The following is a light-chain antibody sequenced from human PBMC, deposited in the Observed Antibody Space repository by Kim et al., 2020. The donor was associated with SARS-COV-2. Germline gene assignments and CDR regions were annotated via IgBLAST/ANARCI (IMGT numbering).Light chain of an antibody. CDR2: EDN. CDR1: SGDVGRYNL. CDR3: SSYAGTITVL. V-gene: IGLV2-23*01. J-gene: IGLJ2*01. Sequence: QSALTQPASVSGSPGQSITISCTGTSGDVGRYNLVSWYQQHPGKAPKLMIYEDNKRPSGVSNRFSGSKSGNTASLTISGLQAEDEADYYCSSYAGTITVLFGGGTQLTVL.